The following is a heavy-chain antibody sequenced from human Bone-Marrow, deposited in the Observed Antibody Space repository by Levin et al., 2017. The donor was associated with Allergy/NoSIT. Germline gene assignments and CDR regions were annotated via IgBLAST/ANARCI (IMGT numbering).Heavy chain of an antibody. D-gene: IGHD2-2*01. V-gene: IGHV4-59*08. CDR1: GASISSFY. J-gene: IGHJ5*01. CDR3: ARQAVPAAMNGFDS. CDR2: IYYSGST. Sequence: SQTLSLTCTVSGASISSFYWSWIRQPPGKGQEWIGYIYYSGSTNYSPSLKSRVSMSADMSRNQVYLTMSSVTAADTAVYYCARQAVPAAMNGFDSWGQGTLVTVSS.